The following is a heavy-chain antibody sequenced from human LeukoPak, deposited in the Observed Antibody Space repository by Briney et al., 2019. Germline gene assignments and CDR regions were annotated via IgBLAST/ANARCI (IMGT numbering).Heavy chain of an antibody. CDR2: ISNDGSNK. Sequence: GGSLRLSCAASGITFSSYAMHWVRQAPGKGLEWVAVISNDGSNKHYADSVKGQFTISRDNSKNTLYLQMNSLRAEDTAVYYCAREDLGYWGQGTLVTVSS. CDR3: AREDLGY. V-gene: IGHV3-30-3*01. J-gene: IGHJ4*02. CDR1: GITFSSYA.